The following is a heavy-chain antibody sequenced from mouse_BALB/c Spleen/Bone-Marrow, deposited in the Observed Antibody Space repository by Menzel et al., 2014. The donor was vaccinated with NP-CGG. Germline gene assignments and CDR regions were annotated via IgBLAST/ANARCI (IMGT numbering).Heavy chain of an antibody. D-gene: IGHD2-1*01. CDR1: GYAFTNYL. CDR3: ARSGGNWNFDV. CDR2: INPGSGGS. J-gene: IGHJ1*01. Sequence: VKLQESGAELVRPGTSVKVSCKASGYAFTNYLIEWVKQRPGQGLEWIGMINPGSGGSNYNEKFKGKATLTADKSSSTAYIQLSSLTSDDSAVYFCARSGGNWNFDVWGAGTTVTVSS. V-gene: IGHV1-54*01.